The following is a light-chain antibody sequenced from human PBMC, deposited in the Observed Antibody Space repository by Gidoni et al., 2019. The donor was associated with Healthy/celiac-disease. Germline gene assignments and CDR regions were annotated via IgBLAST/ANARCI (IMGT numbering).Light chain of an antibody. Sequence: EIVLTQSPGTLSLSLGERATLSCRASQSVSSSYLAWYQQKPGQAPRLLIYGASSRATGIPHRCSGSGSGTDFTLTISRLEPEDFAVYYCQKYGSSPTFGQGTKVEIK. J-gene: IGKJ1*01. V-gene: IGKV3-20*01. CDR2: GAS. CDR3: QKYGSSPT. CDR1: QSVSSSY.